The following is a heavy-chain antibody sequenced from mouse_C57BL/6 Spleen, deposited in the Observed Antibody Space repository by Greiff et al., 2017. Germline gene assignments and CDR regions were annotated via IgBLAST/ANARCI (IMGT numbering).Heavy chain of an antibody. CDR3: ARSYYGSSYWFAY. Sequence: DVMLVESGGGLVKPGGSLKLSCAASGFTFSDYGMHWVRQAPEKGLEWVAYISSGSSTIYYADTVKGRFTISRDNAKNTLFLQMTSLRSEDTAMYYCARSYYGSSYWFAYWGQGTLVTVSA. CDR1: GFTFSDYG. J-gene: IGHJ3*01. V-gene: IGHV5-17*01. CDR2: ISSGSSTI. D-gene: IGHD1-1*01.